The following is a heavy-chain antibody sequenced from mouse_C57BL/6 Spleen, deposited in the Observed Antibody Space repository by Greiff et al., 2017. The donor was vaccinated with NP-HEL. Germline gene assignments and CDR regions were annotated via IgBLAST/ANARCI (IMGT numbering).Heavy chain of an antibody. CDR1: GFTFSSYA. J-gene: IGHJ2*01. CDR3: AIDQGYFDY. CDR2: ISDGGSYT. V-gene: IGHV5-4*01. Sequence: EVKLMESGGGLVKPGGFLKLSCAASGFTFSSYAMSWVRQTPDTRLERVATISDGGSYTYSPDNVKGRFTIARDNAKNNLYLKMRHLKSEDTAMYYCAIDQGYFDYWGQGTTLTVAS.